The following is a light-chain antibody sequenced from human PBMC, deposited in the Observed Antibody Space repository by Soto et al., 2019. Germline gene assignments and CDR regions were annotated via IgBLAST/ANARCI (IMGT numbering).Light chain of an antibody. V-gene: IGKV3-20*01. J-gene: IGKJ1*01. CDR3: HQYDSWT. CDR2: GAS. CDR1: QSFNSIY. Sequence: EMVLTQSAATVSLSPGERATLSCRASQSFNSIYLSWYQQKPGQAPRLLIYGASSRATGIPDRFSGSGSGTDFTLTISRLEPEDFAVYYCHQYDSWTFGQGTKVDIK.